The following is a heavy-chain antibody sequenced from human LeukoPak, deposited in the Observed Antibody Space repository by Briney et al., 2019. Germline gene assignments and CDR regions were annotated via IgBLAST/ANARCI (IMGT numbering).Heavy chain of an antibody. Sequence: PGGSLRLSCAASGFTFSSYWMSWVRQAPGKGLEWVANIKQDGSEKYYVDSVKGRFTISRDNAKNSLHLQMNSLRAEDTAVYYCARGWFGELLDAFDIWGQGTMVTVSS. J-gene: IGHJ3*02. CDR2: IKQDGSEK. CDR1: GFTFSSYW. CDR3: ARGWFGELLDAFDI. V-gene: IGHV3-7*04. D-gene: IGHD3-10*01.